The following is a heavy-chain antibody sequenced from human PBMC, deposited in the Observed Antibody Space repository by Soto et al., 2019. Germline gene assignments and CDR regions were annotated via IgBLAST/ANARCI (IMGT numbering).Heavy chain of an antibody. CDR3: ARPANIFGVVIEPPTIDI. CDR1: GYSFTSYW. V-gene: IGHV5-10-1*03. Sequence: EVQLVQSGAEVKKPGESLRISCKGSGYSFTSYWHSWLRQMPGKGLEWMGRIGPSDSYTNYSPSFQCHVTISADKSISTAYLQWSSLKASDTAMYYCARPANIFGVVIEPPTIDIWGQGTMVTVSS. CDR2: IGPSDSYT. D-gene: IGHD3-3*01. J-gene: IGHJ3*02.